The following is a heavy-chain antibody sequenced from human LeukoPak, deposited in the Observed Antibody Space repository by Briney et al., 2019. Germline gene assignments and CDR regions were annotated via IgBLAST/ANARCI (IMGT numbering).Heavy chain of an antibody. CDR3: ASLVFSSGWYGYFDY. CDR1: GGTFSSYA. D-gene: IGHD6-19*01. Sequence: ASVKVSCKASGGTFSSYAISWVRQAPGQGLEWMGRIIPILGIANYAQKFQGRVTITADKSTSTAYMELSSLRSEDTAVYYCASLVFSSGWYGYFDYRGQGTLVTVSP. CDR2: IIPILGIA. J-gene: IGHJ4*02. V-gene: IGHV1-69*04.